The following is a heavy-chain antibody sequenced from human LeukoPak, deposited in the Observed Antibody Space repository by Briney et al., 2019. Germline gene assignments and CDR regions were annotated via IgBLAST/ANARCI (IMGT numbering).Heavy chain of an antibody. CDR2: ISSSSSYI. CDR1: GFKFSNHS. Sequence: GGSLRLSCAASGFKFSNHSMKWVRQAPGKGLEWVSFISSSSSYIYYADSLKGRFTISRDNAKNSLYLQMNSLRAEDTAVYYCARGTMFPYYFDYWGQGTLVTVSS. V-gene: IGHV3-21*01. D-gene: IGHD3-10*02. J-gene: IGHJ4*02. CDR3: ARGTMFPYYFDY.